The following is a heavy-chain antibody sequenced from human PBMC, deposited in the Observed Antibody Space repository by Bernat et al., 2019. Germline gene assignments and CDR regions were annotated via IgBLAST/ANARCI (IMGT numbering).Heavy chain of an antibody. CDR2: ISYDGRYK. Sequence: QVQLVESGGGVVQPGRSLRLSCAASGFIFSSYSMHWVRQAPGKGLEWVAIISYDGRYKYYADSVKGRFTISRDNSKDTVYLQVNSLRAEDTAVYSCAREMGATKGNAFDFWGQGTMLTVSS. V-gene: IGHV3-30*19. CDR3: AREMGATKGNAFDF. CDR1: GFIFSSYS. J-gene: IGHJ3*01. D-gene: IGHD1-26*01.